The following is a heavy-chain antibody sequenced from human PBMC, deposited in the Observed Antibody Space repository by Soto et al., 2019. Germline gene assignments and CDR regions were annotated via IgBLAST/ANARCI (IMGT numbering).Heavy chain of an antibody. J-gene: IGHJ4*02. V-gene: IGHV6-1*01. CDR1: GDSVSSNSVT. CDR3: ARVPLPSVAVADVYYFDY. CDR2: TYYRSKWHN. Sequence: SGDSVSSNSVTWNWVRQSPSRGLEWLGRTYYRSKWHNDYAVSVRSRVTISVDTSKNQFSLKLTSVTAADTAMYYCARVPLPSVAVADVYYFDYWGQGTLVTVSS. D-gene: IGHD6-19*01.